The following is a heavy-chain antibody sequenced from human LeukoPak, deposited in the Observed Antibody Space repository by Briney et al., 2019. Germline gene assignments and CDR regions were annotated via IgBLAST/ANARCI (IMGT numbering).Heavy chain of an antibody. J-gene: IGHJ4*02. Sequence: GGSLRLSCAASGFTFSSYWMHWVRQAPGKGLEWVSGISWNSGSIGYADSVKGRFTISRDNAKNSLYLQMNSLRAEDTALYYCAKDIDRYFDWLFIDYWGQGTLVTVSS. V-gene: IGHV3-9*01. D-gene: IGHD3-9*01. CDR1: GFTFSSYW. CDR2: ISWNSGSI. CDR3: AKDIDRYFDWLFIDY.